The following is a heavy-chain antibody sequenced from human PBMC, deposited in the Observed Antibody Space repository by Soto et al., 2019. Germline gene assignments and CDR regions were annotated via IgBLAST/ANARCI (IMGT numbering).Heavy chain of an antibody. J-gene: IGHJ6*01. Sequence: LRLSCAASGFRFDEYNIHWVRQAPGKGLEWVSLITWNGANTYYADSVKGRFTISRDGTTKSVSLQMTSLKREDTGLYYCARETLSYGSALDVWGQGTTVTVS. V-gene: IGHV3-43*01. CDR2: ITWNGANT. CDR1: GFRFDEYN. CDR3: ARETLSYGSALDV. D-gene: IGHD3-16*01.